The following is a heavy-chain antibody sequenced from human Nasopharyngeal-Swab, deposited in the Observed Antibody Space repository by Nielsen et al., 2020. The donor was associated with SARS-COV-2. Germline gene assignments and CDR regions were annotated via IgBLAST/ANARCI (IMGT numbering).Heavy chain of an antibody. CDR3: ARDPLYYDILTGYYSRYYFDY. D-gene: IGHD3-9*01. CDR1: GFTFSSYW. J-gene: IGHJ4*02. CDR2: IHTDGSRT. Sequence: GGSLTLSCAPSGFTFSSYWMHCVRQAQGKVIVWVARIHTDGSRTSYADSVKGRLTISRDNAKNTLYLQMNSLRAEDTAVYYCARDPLYYDILTGYYSRYYFDYWGQGTLVTVSS. V-gene: IGHV3-74*01.